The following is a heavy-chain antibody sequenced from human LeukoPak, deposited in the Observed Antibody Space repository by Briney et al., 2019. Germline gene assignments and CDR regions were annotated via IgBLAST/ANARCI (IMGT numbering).Heavy chain of an antibody. Sequence: GGSLRLSCAASGFTFSSYELNWLRQAPGKGLEGVSYISDIGTTQHYADSVKGRFTISRDNAKNSLYLQMNSLTAEDTAVYYCARDRSKVTAYDDALDIWGQGTMVIVSS. CDR3: ARDRSKVTAYDDALDI. V-gene: IGHV3-48*03. D-gene: IGHD2-21*02. CDR1: GFTFSSYE. J-gene: IGHJ3*02. CDR2: ISDIGTTQ.